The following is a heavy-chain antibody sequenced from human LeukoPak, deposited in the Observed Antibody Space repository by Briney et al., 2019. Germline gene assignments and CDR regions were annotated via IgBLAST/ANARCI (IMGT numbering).Heavy chain of an antibody. J-gene: IGHJ4*02. CDR3: AKEARRLAHCSDTSCAPYGH. V-gene: IGHV3-30*02. CDR1: GFTFSSYA. Sequence: TGGSLRLSCAASGFTFSSYAMSWVRQAPGKGLEWVTFIRFDGGNKYYADSAKGRFTVSRDNSKNTLYLQMNSLRVDDSAMYYCAKEARRLAHCSDTSCAPYGHWGQGTLVTVSS. CDR2: IRFDGGNK. D-gene: IGHD2-2*01.